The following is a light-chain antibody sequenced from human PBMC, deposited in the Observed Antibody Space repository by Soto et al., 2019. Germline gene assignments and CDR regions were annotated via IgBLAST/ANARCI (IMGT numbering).Light chain of an antibody. CDR1: QSIAAS. V-gene: IGKV1-5*01. Sequence: DIHITQSPSALSASVGDTVTITSRASQSIAASLAWYQHKPGEAPKILIYDVSSLETGVPSRFSGGGSGTEFSLTIRGLKPDDFATYYCQQYDYSRTFGQGTKVDIK. J-gene: IGKJ1*01. CDR3: QQYDYSRT. CDR2: DVS.